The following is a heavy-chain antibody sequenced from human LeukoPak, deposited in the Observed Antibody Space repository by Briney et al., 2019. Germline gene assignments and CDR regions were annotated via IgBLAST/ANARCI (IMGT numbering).Heavy chain of an antibody. J-gene: IGHJ4*02. D-gene: IGHD1-20*01. CDR1: GYTFTGYY. Sequence: ASVKVSCKASGYTFTGYYMHWVRQAPGQGLEWMGRINPNSGGTNYAQKFQGRVTTTRDTSISTAYMELSRLRSDDTAVYYCARESITGTSFDYWGQGTLVTVSS. V-gene: IGHV1-2*06. CDR3: ARESITGTSFDY. CDR2: INPNSGGT.